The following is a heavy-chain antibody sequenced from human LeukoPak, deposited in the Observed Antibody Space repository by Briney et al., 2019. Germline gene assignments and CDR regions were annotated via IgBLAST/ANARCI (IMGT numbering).Heavy chain of an antibody. Sequence: GASVKVSCKASGYTFTSYGISWVRQAPGQGLEWMGWISAYNGNTNYAQKLQGRVTMTTDTSTSTAYMELRSLRSDDTAVYYCARDTSRISKLIQLWIIDYWGQGTLVTVSS. CDR2: ISAYNGNT. CDR3: ARDTSRISKLIQLWIIDY. CDR1: GYTFTSYG. D-gene: IGHD5-18*01. J-gene: IGHJ4*02. V-gene: IGHV1-18*01.